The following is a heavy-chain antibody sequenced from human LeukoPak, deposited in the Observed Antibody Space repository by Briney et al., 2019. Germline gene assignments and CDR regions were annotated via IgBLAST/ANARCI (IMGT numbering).Heavy chain of an antibody. D-gene: IGHD1-26*01. J-gene: IGHJ5*02. Sequence: GGSLRLSCTASGFNLNNHAMSWVRQAPGKGLEWLGFIKTEGYGGTADYAASVKGRFTISRDDSTNIAYLQMSRLNTEDTAVYYCARDFHIFAYYGFGDLWGQGTLVSVSS. CDR2: IKTEGYGGTA. CDR1: GFNLNNHA. CDR3: ARDFHIFAYYGFGDL. V-gene: IGHV3-49*04.